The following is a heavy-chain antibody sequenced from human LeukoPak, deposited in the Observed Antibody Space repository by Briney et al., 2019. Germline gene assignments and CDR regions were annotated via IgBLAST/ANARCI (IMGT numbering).Heavy chain of an antibody. V-gene: IGHV3-48*03. D-gene: IGHD3-16*01. J-gene: IGHJ4*02. Sequence: GGSLRLSCAASGFTFSSYEMNWVRQAPGKGLEWVSYISSSGSTIYYADSVKGRFTISRDNDKNSLYLQMNSLRAEDTALYYCAKDYAVGSIDYWGQGTLVTVSS. CDR2: ISSSGSTI. CDR1: GFTFSSYE. CDR3: AKDYAVGSIDY.